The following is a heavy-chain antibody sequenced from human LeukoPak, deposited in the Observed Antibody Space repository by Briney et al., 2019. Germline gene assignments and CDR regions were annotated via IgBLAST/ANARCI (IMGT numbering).Heavy chain of an antibody. V-gene: IGHV4-59*01. CDR3: ARVSYPLASKTALYSDGGYYFDF. D-gene: IGHD4-17*01. CDR1: GGSFSSYY. J-gene: IGHJ4*02. Sequence: PSETLSLTCTVSGGSFSSYYWSWIRQSPGKGLEWIGYIYYSGYTNYNPSLKGRVTISVDTPKNLFSLRLSSVTAADTAVYYCARVSYPLASKTALYSDGGYYFDFWGQGTLVTVSS. CDR2: IYYSGYT.